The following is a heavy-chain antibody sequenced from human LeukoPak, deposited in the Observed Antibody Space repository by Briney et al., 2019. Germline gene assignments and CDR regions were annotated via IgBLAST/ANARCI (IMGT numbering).Heavy chain of an antibody. Sequence: GGSLRLSCAASGFTFSSYSMNWVRQAPGKGLEWVSYISSSSSYIYYADSVKGRFTISRDNAKNSLYLQMNSLRAEDTAVYYCARDRMGSSWYNGMDVWGQGTTVTVSS. CDR1: GFTFSSYS. CDR3: ARDRMGSSWYNGMDV. J-gene: IGHJ6*02. CDR2: ISSSSSYI. V-gene: IGHV3-21*01. D-gene: IGHD6-13*01.